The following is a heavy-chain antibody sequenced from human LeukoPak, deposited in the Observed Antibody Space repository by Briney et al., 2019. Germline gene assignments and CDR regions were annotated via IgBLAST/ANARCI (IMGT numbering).Heavy chain of an antibody. D-gene: IGHD6-19*01. V-gene: IGHV4-59*01. CDR3: ARDSSGWLRWFDP. Sequence: SETLSLTCTVSGGSISSYYWSWIRQPPGKGLEWIGYIYYSGSSNYNPSLKSRVTISLDTPKKQFSLKLSSVTAADTAVYYCARDSSGWLRWFDPWGQGTPVTVSS. J-gene: IGHJ5*02. CDR1: GGSISSYY. CDR2: IYYSGSS.